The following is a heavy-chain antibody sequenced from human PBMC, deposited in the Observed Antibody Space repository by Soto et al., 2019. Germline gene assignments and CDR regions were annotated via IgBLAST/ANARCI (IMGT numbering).Heavy chain of an antibody. Sequence: SETLSLTCTVSGGSISSYYWSWIRQPPGKGLEWIGYIYYSGSTNYNPSLKSRVTISVDTSKNQFSLKLSSVTAADTAVYYCARHDVVPAAMTYYYYYYMDVWGKGTTVTVSS. CDR3: ARHDVVPAAMTYYYYYYMDV. V-gene: IGHV4-59*08. CDR1: GGSISSYY. J-gene: IGHJ6*03. CDR2: IYYSGST. D-gene: IGHD2-2*01.